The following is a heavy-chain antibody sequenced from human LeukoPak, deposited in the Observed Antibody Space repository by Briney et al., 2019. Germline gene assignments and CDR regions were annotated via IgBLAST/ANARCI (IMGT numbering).Heavy chain of an antibody. CDR1: GFTFSNYG. D-gene: IGHD3-10*01. CDR3: ANGYYYGSGSYYKEAFDI. Sequence: PGGSLRLSCAASGFTFSNYGMHWVRQAPGKGLEWVVGISYDGSNKYYADSVKGRFTISRDNSNTTLYLQMTRLRAEDTAVYYCANGYYYGSGSYYKEAFDIWGQGTMVTVSS. CDR2: ISYDGSNK. J-gene: IGHJ3*02. V-gene: IGHV3-30*18.